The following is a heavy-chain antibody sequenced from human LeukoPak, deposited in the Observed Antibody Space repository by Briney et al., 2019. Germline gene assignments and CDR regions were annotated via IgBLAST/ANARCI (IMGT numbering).Heavy chain of an antibody. CDR2: IYTSGST. CDR3: ARDPAGYSYGTGYMDV. D-gene: IGHD5-18*01. V-gene: IGHV4-4*07. CDR1: GGSISSYY. Sequence: SETLSLTCTVSGGSISSYYWSWIRQPAGKGLEWLGRIYTSGSTNYNPSLKSRVTMSVDTSKNQFSLKLSSVTAADTAVYYCARDPAGYSYGTGYMDVWGKGTTVTVSS. J-gene: IGHJ6*03.